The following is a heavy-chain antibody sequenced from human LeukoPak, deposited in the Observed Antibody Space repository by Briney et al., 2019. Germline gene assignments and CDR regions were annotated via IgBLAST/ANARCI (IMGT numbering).Heavy chain of an antibody. Sequence: PSETLSLTCTVSAGSINPYYWSWIRQSAEKGLEWIGRIYASGTTKYNPSLQSRVAMSVDMSKNQFSLNLASATAADTAVYYCARDQGYTYGQTHYFDFWGQGILVTVSS. D-gene: IGHD5-18*01. J-gene: IGHJ4*02. CDR2: IYASGTT. CDR3: ARDQGYTYGQTHYFDF. V-gene: IGHV4-4*07. CDR1: AGSINPYY.